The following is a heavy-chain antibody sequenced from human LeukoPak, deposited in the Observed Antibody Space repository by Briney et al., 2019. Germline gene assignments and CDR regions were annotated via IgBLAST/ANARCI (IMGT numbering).Heavy chain of an antibody. Sequence: PGGSLTLSCAASGFTFSDYYMSWVRQAPGKGLEWVANINQGGSEKYYVDSVKGRFTISRDNAKNSLYLQMNSLRTEDTAVYYCASGNNDWSLGGQGTLVTVSS. CDR2: INQGGSEK. D-gene: IGHD3-9*01. J-gene: IGHJ4*02. CDR3: ASGNNDWSL. V-gene: IGHV3-7*03. CDR1: GFTFSDYY.